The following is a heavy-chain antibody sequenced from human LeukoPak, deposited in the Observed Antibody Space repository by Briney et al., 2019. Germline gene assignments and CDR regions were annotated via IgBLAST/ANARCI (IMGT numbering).Heavy chain of an antibody. Sequence: GGSLRLSCAASGFTFGSYAMSWVRQAPGKGLEWVSVISGSGGSTDYADSLKGRFTISRDNSKNTVYLQMNNLRAEDTAVYYCAKYRDYYFEYWGQGTLVTVSS. D-gene: IGHD3-16*02. CDR1: GFTFGSYA. J-gene: IGHJ4*02. CDR2: ISGSGGST. CDR3: AKYRDYYFEY. V-gene: IGHV3-23*01.